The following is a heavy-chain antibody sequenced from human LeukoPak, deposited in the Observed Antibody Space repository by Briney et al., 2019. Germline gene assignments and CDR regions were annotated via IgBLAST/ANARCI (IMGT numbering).Heavy chain of an antibody. J-gene: IGHJ1*01. V-gene: IGHV1-69*05. CDR1: GGTFSSYA. D-gene: IGHD2-2*01. CDR2: IIPIFGTA. Sequence: ASVKVSCKASGGTFSSYAISWVRQAPGQGLEWMGGIIPIFGTANYAQKFQGRVTITTDESTSTAYMELSSLRSEDTAVYYCAGGGYCSSTSCSHSTDLQHWGQGTLVTVSS. CDR3: AGGGYCSSTSCSHSTDLQH.